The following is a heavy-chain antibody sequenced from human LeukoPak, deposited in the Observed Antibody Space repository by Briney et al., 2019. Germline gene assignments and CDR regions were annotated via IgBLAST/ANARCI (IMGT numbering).Heavy chain of an antibody. V-gene: IGHV3-48*03. CDR3: ARDLKQWLDDAFDI. CDR2: ISSSGSTI. D-gene: IGHD6-19*01. J-gene: IGHJ3*02. Sequence: GGSLRLSCAASGFTFSSYEMNWVRQAPGKGLEWVSYISSSGSTIYYADSVEGRFTISRDNAKNSLYLQMNSLRAEDTAVYYCARDLKQWLDDAFDIWGQGTMVTVSS. CDR1: GFTFSSYE.